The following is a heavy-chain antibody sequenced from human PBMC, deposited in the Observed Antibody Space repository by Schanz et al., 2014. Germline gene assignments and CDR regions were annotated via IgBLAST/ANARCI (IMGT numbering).Heavy chain of an antibody. D-gene: IGHD1-1*01. CDR1: GGSISSGVYS. CDR3: ARGGRTTYNYYYGMDV. V-gene: IGHV4-30-4*07. Sequence: QVQLQESGPGLVKPSQTLSLTCAVSGGSISSGVYSWNWIRQPPGKGLEWIVYIYYSGSTYYNPSLKSRVTIPVDTSKNQFSLKLSSVTAADTAVYYCARGGRTTYNYYYGMDVWGQGTTVTVSS. J-gene: IGHJ6*02. CDR2: IYYSGST.